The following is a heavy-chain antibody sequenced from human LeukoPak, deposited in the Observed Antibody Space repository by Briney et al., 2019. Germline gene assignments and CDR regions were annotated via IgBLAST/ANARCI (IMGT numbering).Heavy chain of an antibody. CDR3: ARDKTYGDYWGYFDY. V-gene: IGHV3-48*03. Sequence: GGSLRLSCAASGFTFSSYEMNWVRQAPGKWREWVSYISSSGSTIYYADSVKGRFTISRDNAKNSLYLQMNSLRAEDTAVYYCARDKTYGDYWGYFDYWGQGTLVTVSS. CDR2: ISSSGSTI. D-gene: IGHD4-17*01. CDR1: GFTFSSYE. J-gene: IGHJ4*02.